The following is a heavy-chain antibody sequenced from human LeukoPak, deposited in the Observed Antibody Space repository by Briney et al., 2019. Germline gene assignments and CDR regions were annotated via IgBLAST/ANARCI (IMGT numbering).Heavy chain of an antibody. Sequence: GGSLRLSCAASGFTVSDYYMTWIRQAPGKGLDWVSYISFSGSTIYYADSVKGRFIISRDTAKNSLYLQMNSLRAEDTAVYYCVRGMGGGVSNFNYWGQGTLVTVSS. V-gene: IGHV3-11*04. CDR2: ISFSGSTI. CDR1: GFTVSDYY. J-gene: IGHJ4*02. D-gene: IGHD3-16*01. CDR3: VRGMGGGVSNFNY.